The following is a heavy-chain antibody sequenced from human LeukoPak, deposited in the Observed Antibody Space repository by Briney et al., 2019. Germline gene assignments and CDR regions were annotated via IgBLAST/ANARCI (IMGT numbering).Heavy chain of an antibody. D-gene: IGHD6-19*01. J-gene: IGHJ5*02. CDR2: INHSGST. CDR3: AGRPVEGWYGVIGWWFDP. CDR1: GGSFSGYY. Sequence: SETLSLTCAVYGGSFSGYYWSWIRQPPGKGLEWIGEINHSGSTSYNPSLKSRVTISVDTSKNQFSLKLSSVTAADTAVYYCAGRPVEGWYGVIGWWFDPWGQGTLVTVSS. V-gene: IGHV4-34*01.